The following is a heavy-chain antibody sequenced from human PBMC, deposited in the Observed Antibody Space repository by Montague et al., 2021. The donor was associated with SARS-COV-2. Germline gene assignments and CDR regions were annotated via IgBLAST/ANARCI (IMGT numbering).Heavy chain of an antibody. CDR1: GGSISSSSYY. CDR3: AREDAGGWYFDL. V-gene: IGHV4-39*02. CDR2: IYYSGTT. Sequence: SETLSLTCTVSGGSISSSSYYWGWLRPPPGKGPEWIGSIYYSGTTFYNPSLRSRVTMSVDTSKNQFSLRLSSVTAADTAVFYCAREDAGGWYFDLWGRGTLVTVSS. D-gene: IGHD1-1*01. J-gene: IGHJ2*01.